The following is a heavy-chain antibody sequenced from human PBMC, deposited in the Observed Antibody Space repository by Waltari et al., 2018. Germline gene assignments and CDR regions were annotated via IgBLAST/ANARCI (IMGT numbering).Heavy chain of an antibody. CDR3: ARDVGNVGGNY. Sequence: EVQLVESGGGLVQPGGSLRLSCLVSGFTFSDYWMSWVRQAPGKGLGGVANIKQDGSDIYYADSVKGRFTISRDNAKNSLDLQMNSLRAEDTAVYYCARDVGNVGGNYWGQGTLVTVSS. CDR2: IKQDGSDI. D-gene: IGHD3-10*01. J-gene: IGHJ4*02. V-gene: IGHV3-7*01. CDR1: GFTFSDYW.